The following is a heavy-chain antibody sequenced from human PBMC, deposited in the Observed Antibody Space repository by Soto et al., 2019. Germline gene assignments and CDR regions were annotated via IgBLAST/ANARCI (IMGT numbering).Heavy chain of an antibody. J-gene: IGHJ5*02. V-gene: IGHV1-69*13. Sequence: SVKVSCKASGGTFSSYAISWVRQAPGQGLEWMGGIIPIFGTANYAQKFQGRVTITADESTSTAYMELSSLRSEDPAVYYCASVVDQQLAVWIDPWGQATLVSVSS. CDR2: IIPIFGTA. CDR3: ASVVDQQLAVWIDP. D-gene: IGHD6-13*01. CDR1: GGTFSSYA.